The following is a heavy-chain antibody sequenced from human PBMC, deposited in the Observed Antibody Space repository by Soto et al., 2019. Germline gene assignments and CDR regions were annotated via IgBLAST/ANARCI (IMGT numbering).Heavy chain of an antibody. CDR2: ISSSSSYI. Sequence: PGGSLRLSCAASGFTFSSYSMNWVRQAPGKGLEWVSSISSSSSYIYYADSVKGRFTISGDNAKNSLYLQMNSLRAEDTAVYYCARDLGSDASYWGQGTLVTVSS. CDR1: GFTFSSYS. V-gene: IGHV3-21*01. D-gene: IGHD1-26*01. CDR3: ARDLGSDASY. J-gene: IGHJ4*03.